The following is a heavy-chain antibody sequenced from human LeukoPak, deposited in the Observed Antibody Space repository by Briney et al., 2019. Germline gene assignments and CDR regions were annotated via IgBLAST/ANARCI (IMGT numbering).Heavy chain of an antibody. CDR3: ARGRPYYYDSSGYFY. J-gene: IGHJ4*02. V-gene: IGHV4-34*01. CDR1: GGSFRGYY. D-gene: IGHD3-22*01. Sequence: PSETLSLTCAVYGGSFRGYYWSWIRQPPGKGLEWIGEINHSENTNYNPSLKTRVTMSVDTSKNQFSLKLNSVTAADTAVYYCARGRPYYYDSSGYFYWGQGTLVTVSS. CDR2: INHSENT.